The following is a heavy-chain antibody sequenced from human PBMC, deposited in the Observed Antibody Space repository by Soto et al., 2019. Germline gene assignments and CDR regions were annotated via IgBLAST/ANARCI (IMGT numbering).Heavy chain of an antibody. CDR3: AKDSDYDFWRVPRERFDY. CDR2: ISGSGGST. J-gene: IGHJ4*02. D-gene: IGHD3-3*01. CDR1: GFTFSSYA. Sequence: EVQLLESGGGLVQPGGSLRLSCAASGFTFSSYAMSWVRQAPGKGLEWVSAISGSGGSTYYADSVKGRFTISRDNSKKTLYLQMNSLRAEDTAVYYCAKDSDYDFWRVPRERFDYWGQGTLVTVSS. V-gene: IGHV3-23*01.